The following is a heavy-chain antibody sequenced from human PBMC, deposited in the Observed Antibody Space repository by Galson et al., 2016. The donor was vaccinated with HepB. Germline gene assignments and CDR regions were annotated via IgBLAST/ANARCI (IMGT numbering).Heavy chain of an antibody. Sequence: SLRLSCAASGFIFRTYGMHWVRQAPGRGLEWVTVVWYDGNKKYYADPVKGRFTISRDNSKNTLYLQMTSLRAEDTAVYSCVRDRGAAAPRGMDVWGQGTTVIVSS. CDR1: GFIFRTYG. J-gene: IGHJ6*02. CDR2: VWYDGNKK. CDR3: VRDRGAAAPRGMDV. D-gene: IGHD6-13*01. V-gene: IGHV3-33*08.